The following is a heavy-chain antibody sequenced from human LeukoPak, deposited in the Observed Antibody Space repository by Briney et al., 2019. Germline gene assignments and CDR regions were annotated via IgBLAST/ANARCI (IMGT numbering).Heavy chain of an antibody. J-gene: IGHJ4*02. CDR3: ASSVCSGGSCYDY. D-gene: IGHD2-15*01. Sequence: ASVKVSCKASGYTFTSYGISWVRQAPGQGLEWMGWISAYNGNTNYAQKLQGRVTMTTDTSASTAYMEVRSLRSDDTAVYYCASSVCSGGSCYDYWGQGTLVTVSS. CDR2: ISAYNGNT. CDR1: GYTFTSYG. V-gene: IGHV1-18*01.